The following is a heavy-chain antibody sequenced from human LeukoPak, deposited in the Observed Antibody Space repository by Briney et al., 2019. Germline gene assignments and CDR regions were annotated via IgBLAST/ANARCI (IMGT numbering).Heavy chain of an antibody. Sequence: SETLSLTCTVSGGSIGGSAYYWAWIRQPPGKGLEWIGEINHSGSTNYNPSLKSRVTISVDTSKNQFSLKLSSVTAAGTAVYYCARVPRYAELEKSSGGDYWGQGTLVTVSS. D-gene: IGHD6-19*01. J-gene: IGHJ4*02. CDR1: GGSIGGSAYY. V-gene: IGHV4-39*07. CDR2: INHSGST. CDR3: ARVPRYAELEKSSGGDY.